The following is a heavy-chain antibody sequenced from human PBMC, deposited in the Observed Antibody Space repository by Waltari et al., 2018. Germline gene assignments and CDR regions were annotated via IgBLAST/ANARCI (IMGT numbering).Heavy chain of an antibody. D-gene: IGHD2-21*01. Sequence: EAQLLESGGGLAQPGGSLRLSCAATVFCFSTYGMTWVRQATGKGLEWVSSISGRGGTHYAESVEGRFTVSRDNSKNTLYLQMNSLGDEDTAVYYCARDHKVYSAFDIWGQGTMVTVSS. CDR1: VFCFSTYG. V-gene: IGHV3-23*01. CDR2: ISGRGGT. J-gene: IGHJ3*02. CDR3: ARDHKVYSAFDI.